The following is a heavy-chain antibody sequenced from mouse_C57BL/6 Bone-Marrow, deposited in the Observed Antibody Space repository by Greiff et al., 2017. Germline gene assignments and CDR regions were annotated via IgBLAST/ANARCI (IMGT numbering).Heavy chain of an antibody. J-gene: IGHJ3*01. V-gene: IGHV1-81*01. CDR2: SYPRSGIT. D-gene: IGHD1-2*01. Sequence: VQLQQSGAELARPGASVKLSCKASGYTFTSYGISWVKQRTGQGLAWIGESYPRSGITYYNEKFKGKATLTADKSSSSAYMELRSLTSEDSAVYFCARSRGGLLRPFAYWGQGTLVTVSA. CDR1: GYTFTSYG. CDR3: ARSRGGLLRPFAY.